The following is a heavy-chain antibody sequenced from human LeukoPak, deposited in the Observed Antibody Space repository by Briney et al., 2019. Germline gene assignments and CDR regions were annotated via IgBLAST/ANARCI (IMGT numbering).Heavy chain of an antibody. V-gene: IGHV4-34*01. D-gene: IGHD5-18*01. CDR3: ARVGPVSYGSLIDY. J-gene: IGHJ4*02. CDR2: INHSGST. CDR1: GGSFSGYY. Sequence: SETLSLTYAVYGGSFSGYYWSWIRQPPGKGLEWIGEINHSGSTNYNPSLKSRVTISVDTSKNQFSLKLSSVTAADTAVYYCARVGPVSYGSLIDYWGQGTLVTVSS.